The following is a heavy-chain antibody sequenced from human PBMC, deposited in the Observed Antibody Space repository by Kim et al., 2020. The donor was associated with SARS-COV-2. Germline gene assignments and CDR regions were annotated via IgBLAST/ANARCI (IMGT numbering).Heavy chain of an antibody. Sequence: SETLSLTCAVYGGSFSGYYWSWIRQPPGKGLEWIGEINHSGSTNYNPSLKSRVTISVDTSKNQFSLKLSSVTAADTAVYYCARGGISPTYYYDSSGYPYFDYWGQGTLVTVSS. CDR3: ARGGISPTYYYDSSGYPYFDY. CDR2: INHSGST. J-gene: IGHJ4*02. D-gene: IGHD3-22*01. CDR1: GGSFSGYY. V-gene: IGHV4-34*01.